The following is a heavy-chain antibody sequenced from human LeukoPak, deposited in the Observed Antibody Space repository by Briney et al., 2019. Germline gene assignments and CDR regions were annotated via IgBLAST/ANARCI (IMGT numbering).Heavy chain of an antibody. D-gene: IGHD6-19*01. Sequence: GGSLRLSCAASGFTFSDYGMHWVRQAPGKGLEWLSFIRFDGSDKYYADSVKGRFTISKDNSKNTLYLYMNSLRAEDTAMCYCAKEGVAGTEPDCWGQGTLVTVSS. J-gene: IGHJ4*02. V-gene: IGHV3-30*02. CDR3: AKEGVAGTEPDC. CDR1: GFTFSDYG. CDR2: IRFDGSDK.